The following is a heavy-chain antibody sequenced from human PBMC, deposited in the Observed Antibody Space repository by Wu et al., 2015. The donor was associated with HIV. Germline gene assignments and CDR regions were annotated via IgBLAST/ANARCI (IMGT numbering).Heavy chain of an antibody. V-gene: IGHV1-69*12. D-gene: IGHD2-15*01. J-gene: IGHJ3*02. Sequence: QVQLVQSGAEVKKPGSSVKVSCKASGGTFSSYAINWVRQAPGQGLEWVGGIIPVIGTANYAQRLQGRVTITADESTTTAHMELNSLRFEDTAVYYCAREKVFVVVPVVIAQGWIVFDIWGQGTEVTVS. CDR2: IIPVIGTA. CDR1: GGTFSSYA. CDR3: AREKVFVVVPVVIAQGWIVFDI.